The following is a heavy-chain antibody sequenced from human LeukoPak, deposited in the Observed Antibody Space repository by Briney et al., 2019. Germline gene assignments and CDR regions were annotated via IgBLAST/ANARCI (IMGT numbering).Heavy chain of an antibody. J-gene: IGHJ3*02. CDR2: ISSSSSYI. D-gene: IGHD6-13*01. CDR1: GFTFSSYG. CDR3: ARDEPGIAAAGYDAFDI. V-gene: IGHV3-21*01. Sequence: AGGCLRLSCAASGFTFSSYGMHWVRQAPGKGLEWVSSISSSSSYIYYADSVKGRFTISRDNAKNSLYLQMNSLRAEDTAVYYCARDEPGIAAAGYDAFDIWGQGTMVIVSS.